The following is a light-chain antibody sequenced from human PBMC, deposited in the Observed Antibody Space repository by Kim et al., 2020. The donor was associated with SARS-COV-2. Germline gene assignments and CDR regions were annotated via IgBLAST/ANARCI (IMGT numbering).Light chain of an antibody. CDR1: QSISSY. V-gene: IGKV1-39*01. Sequence: DIQMTQCPSSLSASVGDRVTITCRASQSISSYLNWYQQKPGKAPKLLIYAASSLQSGVPSRFSGSGSGTDFTLTISSLQPEDFATYYCQQSYSTPRMYTFGQGTKLEI. J-gene: IGKJ2*01. CDR3: QQSYSTPRMYT. CDR2: AAS.